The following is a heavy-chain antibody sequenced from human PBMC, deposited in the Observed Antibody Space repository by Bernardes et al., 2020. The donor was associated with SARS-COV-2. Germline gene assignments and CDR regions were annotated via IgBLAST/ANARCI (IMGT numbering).Heavy chain of an antibody. Sequence: ASVKVSCKVSGYTLTALSMPWVRQAPGQGLEWMGGFDPEDGATIYAQKFQGRVTMTEDTSTDTAYMELSSLRSEDTAVYYCATYGQDIVVVPAAMASYYGMDVWGQGTTVTVSS. CDR2: FDPEDGAT. V-gene: IGHV1-24*01. J-gene: IGHJ6*02. D-gene: IGHD2-2*01. CDR1: GYTLTALS. CDR3: ATYGQDIVVVPAAMASYYGMDV.